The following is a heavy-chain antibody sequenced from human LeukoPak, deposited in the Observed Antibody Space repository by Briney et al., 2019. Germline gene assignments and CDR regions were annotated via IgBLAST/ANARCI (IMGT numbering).Heavy chain of an antibody. CDR1: GGSISSYY. Sequence: KSSETLSLTCTVSGGSISSYYWSWIRQPPGKGLEWIGYIYYSGSSNYNPSLKSRVTISADTSKSQFSLKLSSVTAADTAVYYCARDLGPDCSSTRCYALDVWGQGTTVTVSS. D-gene: IGHD2-2*01. CDR3: ARDLGPDCSSTRCYALDV. J-gene: IGHJ6*02. V-gene: IGHV4-59*12. CDR2: IYYSGSS.